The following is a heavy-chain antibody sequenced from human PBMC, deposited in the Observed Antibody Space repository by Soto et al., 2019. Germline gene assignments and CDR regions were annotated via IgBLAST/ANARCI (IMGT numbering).Heavy chain of an antibody. V-gene: IGHV3-72*01. Sequence: EAQLVESGGGLVQPGGSLRLSCAVSGFTFSDHYMDWVRQAPGKGLEWVGRIRNRANSYTTEYAASVKGRFTISRDDSKNSLYLQMNSRKTEDTAMYYCGRRGTSGSVGLDYWGQGTLVTVSS. CDR1: GFTFSDHY. CDR2: IRNRANSYTT. CDR3: GRRGTSGSVGLDY. D-gene: IGHD1-26*01. J-gene: IGHJ4*02.